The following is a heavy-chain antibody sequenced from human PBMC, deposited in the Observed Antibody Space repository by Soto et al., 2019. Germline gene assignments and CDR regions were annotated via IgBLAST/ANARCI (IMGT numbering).Heavy chain of an antibody. CDR3: AKDGRRVGPTLNWLDS. D-gene: IGHD1-26*01. J-gene: IGHJ5*01. V-gene: IGHV3-23*01. CDR2: VSGSGGTT. CDR1: GLSLSGYA. Sequence: EVQLMESGGGLVQPGESLRLSCVVSGLSLSGYALSWVRQAPGKGLEWVSAVSGSGGTTYYADSVKGRFTISRDNSKNTLYPQMNGLRVEDTAKYFCAKDGRRVGPTLNWLDSWGQGTQVTVTS.